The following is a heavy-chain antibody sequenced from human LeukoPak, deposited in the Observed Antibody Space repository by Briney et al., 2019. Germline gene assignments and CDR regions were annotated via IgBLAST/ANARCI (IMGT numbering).Heavy chain of an antibody. V-gene: IGHV3-30*03. CDR2: ILHDGSNK. CDR3: ATLSGDSHGYDY. CDR1: GFTFSSYA. Sequence: GGSLRPSCAASGFTFSSYAMHWVRQAPRKGLEWVAVILHDGSNKQYADSVKGRFTISRDNSKNTLYLQMNSLRAEDTAAYYCATLSGDSHGYDYWGQGTLVTVSS. J-gene: IGHJ4*02. D-gene: IGHD5-18*01.